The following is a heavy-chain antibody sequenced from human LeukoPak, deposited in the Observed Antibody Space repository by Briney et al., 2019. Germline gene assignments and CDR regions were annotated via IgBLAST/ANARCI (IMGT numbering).Heavy chain of an antibody. CDR3: AKGGHSSGWYWNY. J-gene: IGHJ4*02. CDR2: INSDGSST. Sequence: PGGSLRLSCAASGFTFSSYWMHWVRRAPGKGLVWVSRINSDGSSTSYADSVKGRFTISRDNAKNTLYLQMNSLRAEDTAVYYCAKGGHSSGWYWNYWGQGTLVTVSS. CDR1: GFTFSSYW. V-gene: IGHV3-74*01. D-gene: IGHD6-19*01.